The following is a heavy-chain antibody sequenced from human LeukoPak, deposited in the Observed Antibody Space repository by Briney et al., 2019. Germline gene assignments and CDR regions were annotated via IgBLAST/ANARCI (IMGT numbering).Heavy chain of an antibody. CDR3: ARDDYGDYDDYYGMDV. V-gene: IGHV3-74*01. J-gene: IGHJ6*02. D-gene: IGHD4-17*01. CDR2: INSDWSST. Sequence: PGRTLRLSCAASGFTFSSYWMHWVRQAPGKGLVCVSRINSDWSSTSYADAAKGRFTIFRDNAKNTLYLQMNSLRAEDTAVYYCARDDYGDYDDYYGMDVWGQGTTVTVSS. CDR1: GFTFSSYW.